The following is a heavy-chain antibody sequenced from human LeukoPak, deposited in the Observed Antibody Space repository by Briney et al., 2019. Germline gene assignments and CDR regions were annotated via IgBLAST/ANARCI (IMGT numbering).Heavy chain of an antibody. Sequence: GASVKVSCKASGGTVSRYPISWVRQAPGQGLEWMGGTIPLFGTANYAQKLQGRVTMTTDTSTSTAYMELRSLRSDDTAVYYCARDFRYSGYDLWGQGTLVTVSS. V-gene: IGHV1-69*05. D-gene: IGHD5-12*01. J-gene: IGHJ4*02. CDR3: ARDFRYSGYDL. CDR1: GGTVSRYP. CDR2: TIPLFGTA.